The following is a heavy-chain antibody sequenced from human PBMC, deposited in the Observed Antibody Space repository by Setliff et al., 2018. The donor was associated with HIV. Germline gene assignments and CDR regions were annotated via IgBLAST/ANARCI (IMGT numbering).Heavy chain of an antibody. V-gene: IGHV4-39*02. CDR1: GVSIVTSDNS. CDR3: ASGGDFGDYNNWCES. J-gene: IGHJ5*01. D-gene: IGHD4-17*01. CDR2: IYNTGGN. Sequence: SETLSLTCDVSGVSIVTSDNSWGWIRQAPGKGLEWIGTIYNTGGNYSNPSLKSRVTISVDTSKNYFSLRLTSVTAADAAIYYWASGGDFGDYNNWCESWGQGARVTVAS.